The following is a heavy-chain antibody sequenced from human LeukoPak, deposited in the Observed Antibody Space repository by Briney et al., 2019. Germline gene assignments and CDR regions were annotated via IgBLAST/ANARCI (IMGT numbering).Heavy chain of an antibody. V-gene: IGHV3-21*01. CDR1: GFTFSSYS. CDR3: ARPRVGATGWFDP. D-gene: IGHD1-26*01. J-gene: IGHJ5*02. CDR2: TSTSSSYI. Sequence: GGSLRLSCAASGFTFSSYSMNWVRQAPGKGLEWVSSTSTSSSYIYYADSVKGRFTISRDNAKNSLYLQMNSLRAEDTAVFYCARPRVGATGWFDPWGQGTLVTVSS.